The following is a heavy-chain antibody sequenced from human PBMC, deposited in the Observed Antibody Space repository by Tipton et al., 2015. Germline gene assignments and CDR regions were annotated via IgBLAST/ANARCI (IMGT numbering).Heavy chain of an antibody. CDR2: IQYSGST. D-gene: IGHD4-23*01. CDR1: SDSISKYY. CDR3: ARARGRHGGLFDS. J-gene: IGHJ4*02. V-gene: IGHV4-59*01. Sequence: TLSLTCSVSSDSISKYYWSWIRQPPGKELEWIGYIQYSGSTNYNPSLKSRVTISVDTSKTQFSLKMRSVTATDTAVYYCARARGRHGGLFDSWGQGTLITVSP.